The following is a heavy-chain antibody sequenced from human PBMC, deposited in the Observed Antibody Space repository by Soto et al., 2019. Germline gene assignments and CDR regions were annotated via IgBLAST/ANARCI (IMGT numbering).Heavy chain of an antibody. CDR3: AKDRGPRRQCLRDPFDY. J-gene: IGHJ4*02. V-gene: IGHV3-30*18. Sequence: QVQLVESGGGVVQPGRSLRVSCAASGFTFSIYAMHWVRQAPGTGLEWVAVISYDGTKTYYADSVKGRFTISRDNSKNTVYPQMNSLRDEGTAVYYCAKDRGPRRQCLRDPFDYWGQGTLVTVSP. CDR1: GFTFSIYA. CDR2: ISYDGTKT. D-gene: IGHD3-10*01.